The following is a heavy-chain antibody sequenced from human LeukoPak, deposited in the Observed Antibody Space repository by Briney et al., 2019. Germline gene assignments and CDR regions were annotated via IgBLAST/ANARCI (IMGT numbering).Heavy chain of an antibody. J-gene: IGHJ5*02. CDR1: GYSFTSYW. CDR2: IYPGDSDT. Sequence: GESLKISCKGSGYSFTSYWIGWVRQMPGKGLEWMGIIYPGDSDTRYSPSFQGQVTISADKSISTAYLQWSSLKASDTAMYYCARSVGRFLEWLGGNWFDPWGQGTLVTVSS. D-gene: IGHD3-3*01. CDR3: ARSVGRFLEWLGGNWFDP. V-gene: IGHV5-51*01.